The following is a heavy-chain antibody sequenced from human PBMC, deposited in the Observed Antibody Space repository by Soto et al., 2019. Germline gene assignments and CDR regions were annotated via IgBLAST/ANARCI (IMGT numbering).Heavy chain of an antibody. CDR1: GYTFTGYY. CDR3: ARSRGYSGYDLFYYGMDV. CDR2: INPNSGGT. J-gene: IGHJ6*02. Sequence: GAAVKVSCKASGYTFTGYYMHWVRQAPGQGLEWMGWINPNSGGTNYAQKFQGWVTMTRDTSISTAYMELSRLRSDDTAVYYCARSRGYSGYDLFYYGMDVWGQGTTVTVS. V-gene: IGHV1-2*04. D-gene: IGHD5-12*01.